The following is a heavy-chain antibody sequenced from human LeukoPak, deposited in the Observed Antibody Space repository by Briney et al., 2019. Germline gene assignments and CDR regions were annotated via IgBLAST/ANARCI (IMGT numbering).Heavy chain of an antibody. J-gene: IGHJ4*02. CDR3: ARVSVSDSSSWY. V-gene: IGHV3-30*02. CDR1: GFTFSSYW. Sequence: GGSLRLSRAASGFTFSSYWMHWVRQAPGQGLEWVAFIRFDGTNKEYADSVKGRFTISRDNSENTLFLQMNSLRAEDTAVYYCARVSVSDSSSWYWGQGTLVTVSS. D-gene: IGHD6-13*01. CDR2: IRFDGTNK.